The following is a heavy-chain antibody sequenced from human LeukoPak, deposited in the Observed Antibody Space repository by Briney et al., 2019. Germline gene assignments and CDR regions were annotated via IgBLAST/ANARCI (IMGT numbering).Heavy chain of an antibody. CDR3: FTDENYYDSSGYYYVDY. J-gene: IGHJ4*02. V-gene: IGHV3-23*01. D-gene: IGHD3-22*01. CDR1: GFIFSNYA. Sequence: GGSLRLSCAASGFIFSNYAMSWVRQAPGKGLEWVSAIDSTGAYTWYADSVKGRFTISKDSSKTILYLQMNSLKTEDTAVYYCFTDENYYDSSGYYYVDYWGQGTLVTVSS. CDR2: IDSTGAYT.